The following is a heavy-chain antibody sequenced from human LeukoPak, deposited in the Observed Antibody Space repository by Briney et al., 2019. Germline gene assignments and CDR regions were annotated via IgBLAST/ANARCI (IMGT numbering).Heavy chain of an antibody. CDR3: ARDAYDILTGYYMAY. CDR1: GYTFTGYY. CDR2: INPNSGGT. Sequence: ASVKVSCKASGYTFTGYYMHWVRQAPGQGLEWMGWINPNSGGTNYAQKFQGRVTMTRDTSISTAYMELSRLRSDDTAVYYCARDAYDILTGYYMAYWGQGTLVTVSS. D-gene: IGHD3-9*01. V-gene: IGHV1-2*02. J-gene: IGHJ4*02.